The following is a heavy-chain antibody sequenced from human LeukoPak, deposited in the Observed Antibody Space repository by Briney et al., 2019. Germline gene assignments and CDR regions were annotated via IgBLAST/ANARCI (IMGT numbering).Heavy chain of an antibody. Sequence: SETLSLTCAVYGGYFGGYYWSWIRQPPGKGLEWIGEINHSGSTNYNPSLKSRVTISVDTSKNQLSLQLNSVTAEDTAVYYCARSYKYGYDFWGQGTLVTVSS. CDR2: INHSGST. J-gene: IGHJ4*02. V-gene: IGHV4-34*01. CDR3: ARSYKYGYDF. D-gene: IGHD5-24*01. CDR1: GGYFGGYY.